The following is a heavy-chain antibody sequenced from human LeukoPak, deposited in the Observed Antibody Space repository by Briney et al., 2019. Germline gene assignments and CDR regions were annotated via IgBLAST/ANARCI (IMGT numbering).Heavy chain of an antibody. CDR3: ATRDNREWELLFDY. V-gene: IGHV4-39*01. J-gene: IGHJ4*02. D-gene: IGHD1-26*01. CDR1: GGSISNSSYY. CDR2: MYYSGST. Sequence: SETLSLTCTVSGGSISNSSYYWGWIRQPPGKGLEWIGSMYYSGSTYYNPSLKSRATISVDTSKNQFSLKLSSVTAADTAVYYCATRDNREWELLFDYWGQGTLVTVSS.